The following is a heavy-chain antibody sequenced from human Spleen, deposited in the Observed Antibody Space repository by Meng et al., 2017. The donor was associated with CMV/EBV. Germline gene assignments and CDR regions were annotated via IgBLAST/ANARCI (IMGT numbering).Heavy chain of an antibody. CDR2: IYYSGST. V-gene: IGHV4-59*01. J-gene: IGHJ4*02. CDR3: ARGPTRNYFDY. Sequence: SDTLSLTCTVSGGSMSSYYWSWIRQPPGKGLEWVGYIYYSGSTNYNPSLKSRVTISVDTSKNQCSLYLSSLNAAETAVYYCARGPTRNYFDYWGQGTLVTVSS. CDR1: GGSMSSYY.